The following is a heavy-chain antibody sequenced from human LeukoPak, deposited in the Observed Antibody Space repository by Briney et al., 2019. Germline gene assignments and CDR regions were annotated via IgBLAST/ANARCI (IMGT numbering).Heavy chain of an antibody. CDR1: GYTFTSYY. D-gene: IGHD5-24*01. CDR2: INPSGGST. CDR3: ARVSRDGYNYAY. J-gene: IGHJ4*02. V-gene: IGHV1-46*01. Sequence: GASVKVSCKASGYTFTSYYMHWVRQAPGQGLEWMGIINPSGGSTSYAQKFQGRVTMTRDTSTNTVYMELSSLRSEDTAVHYCARVSRDGYNYAYWGQGTLVTVSS.